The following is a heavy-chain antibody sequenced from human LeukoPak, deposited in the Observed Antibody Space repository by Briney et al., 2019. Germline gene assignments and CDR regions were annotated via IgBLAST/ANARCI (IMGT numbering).Heavy chain of an antibody. Sequence: GGSLRLSCAASGFTFSSYAMSWVRQAPGKGLEWVSAISGSGGSTYYADSVKGRFTISRDNSKNTLYLQMNSLRAEDTAVYYCAKDNGDQYAQLVEVDYYYYMDVWGKGTTVTVSS. CDR1: GFTFSSYA. J-gene: IGHJ6*03. D-gene: IGHD6-6*01. CDR3: AKDNGDQYAQLVEVDYYYYMDV. V-gene: IGHV3-23*01. CDR2: ISGSGGST.